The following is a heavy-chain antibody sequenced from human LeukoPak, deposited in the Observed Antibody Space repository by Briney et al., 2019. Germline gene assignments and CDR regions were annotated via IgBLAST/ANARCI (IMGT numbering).Heavy chain of an antibody. J-gene: IGHJ6*03. CDR1: GFSFNSYP. CDR3: AKGDSYYMDV. V-gene: IGHV3-30*04. CDR2: ISYDGRHT. Sequence: GGSLRLSCAASGFSFNSYPLHWVRQAPGKGLEWVAFISYDGRHTYYGDSVKGRFTISRDNYKYTLSLQMNSLTAADTAMYYCAKGDSYYMDVWGKGTTVTISS.